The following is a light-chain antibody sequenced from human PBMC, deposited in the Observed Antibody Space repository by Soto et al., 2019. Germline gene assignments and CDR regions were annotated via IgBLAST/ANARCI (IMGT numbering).Light chain of an antibody. CDR1: QNISTF. CDR2: AAS. V-gene: IGKV1-39*01. J-gene: IGKJ2*02. CDR3: QQSYSTWCS. Sequence: DIQMTQSPTSLSASVGDRVTITCRASQNISTFLNWYQQEPGKAPKLLIYAASSLLGGVPSRFSGSGSGTAFTLTLTSLQPEDFASYYCQQSYSTWCSFGQGTKLEIK.